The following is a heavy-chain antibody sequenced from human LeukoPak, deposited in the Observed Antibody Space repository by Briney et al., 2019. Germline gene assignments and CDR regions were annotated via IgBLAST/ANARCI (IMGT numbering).Heavy chain of an antibody. V-gene: IGHV4-59*01. CDR3: ARVLEYCSGGRCYPNGMDV. CDR1: GGSISSYY. Sequence: PSETLSLTCTVSGGSISSYYWSWLRQPPGKGLEWIGYIYYSGSTNYNPSLKSPVTISVDTSKNQFSLKLSSVTAADTAVYYCARVLEYCSGGRCYPNGMDVWGQGTTVTVSS. D-gene: IGHD2-15*01. CDR2: IYYSGST. J-gene: IGHJ6*02.